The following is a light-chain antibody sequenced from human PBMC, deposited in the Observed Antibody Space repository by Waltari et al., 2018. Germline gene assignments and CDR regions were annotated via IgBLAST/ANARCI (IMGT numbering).Light chain of an antibody. Sequence: ELVMTQSPATLSVSPGETATLSCRASQSVGNALAWYQHKPGQAPRRLIYAASTRATWVPARFSGSGFWTEFPLAISSFQSDDFAVYYCQQYNNWSPGGTFGHGTKVEIK. CDR2: AAS. J-gene: IGKJ1*01. V-gene: IGKV3-15*01. CDR3: QQYNNWSPGGT. CDR1: QSVGNA.